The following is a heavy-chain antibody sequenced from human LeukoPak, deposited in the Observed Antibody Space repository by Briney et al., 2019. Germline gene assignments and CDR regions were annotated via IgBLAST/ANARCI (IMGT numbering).Heavy chain of an antibody. D-gene: IGHD6-19*01. Sequence: ASVKVSCKVSGYTLTELSMHWVRQAPGKGLEWMGGFDPEDGETIYAQKFQGRVTMTEDTSTDTAYMELSSLRSEDTAVYYCATAKFNTPFNERRWLYYFDYWGQGTLVTVSS. J-gene: IGHJ4*02. CDR1: GYTLTELS. CDR2: FDPEDGET. V-gene: IGHV1-24*01. CDR3: ATAKFNTPFNERRWLYYFDY.